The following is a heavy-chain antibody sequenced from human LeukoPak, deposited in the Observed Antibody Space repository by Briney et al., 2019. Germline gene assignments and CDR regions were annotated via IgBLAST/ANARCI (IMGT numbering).Heavy chain of an antibody. V-gene: IGHV1-2*02. D-gene: IGHD3-9*01. CDR2: INPNSGGT. Sequence: GASVKVSCKASGYTFTGYYMHWVRQAPGQGLGWMGWINPNSGGTNYAQKFQGRVTMTRDTSISTAYMELSRLRSDDTAVYYCARVSSSRAVLRYFDWLPHFDYWGQGTLVTVSS. CDR3: ARVSSSRAVLRYFDWLPHFDY. J-gene: IGHJ4*02. CDR1: GYTFTGYY.